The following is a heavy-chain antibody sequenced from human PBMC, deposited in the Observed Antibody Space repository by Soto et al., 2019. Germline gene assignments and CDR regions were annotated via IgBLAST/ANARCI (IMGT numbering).Heavy chain of an antibody. D-gene: IGHD6-6*01. V-gene: IGHV3-30*18. CDR3: AKDWLQTSIAAGTEN. CDR2: ISYDGSNK. J-gene: IGHJ4*02. CDR1: GFTFSSYG. Sequence: QVQLVESGGGVVQPGRSLRLSCAASGFTFSSYGMHWVRQAPGKGLEWVAVISYDGSNKYYADSVKGRFTISRDNSKNTLYLQMNSLRAEDTAVYYCAKDWLQTSIAAGTENWGQGTLVTVSS.